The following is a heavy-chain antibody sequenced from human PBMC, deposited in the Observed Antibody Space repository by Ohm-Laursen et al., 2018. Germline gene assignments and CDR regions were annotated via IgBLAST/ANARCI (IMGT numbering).Heavy chain of an antibody. Sequence: SLRLSCTASGFTFSDYYMSWIRQAPGKGPEWVSYISSSGSTIYYADSVKGRFTISRDNAKNSLYLQMNSLRAEDTAVYYCARDLDTYYYAPGVYWGQGTLVTVSS. J-gene: IGHJ4*02. V-gene: IGHV3-11*01. D-gene: IGHD3-10*02. CDR2: ISSSGSTI. CDR1: GFTFSDYY. CDR3: ARDLDTYYYAPGVY.